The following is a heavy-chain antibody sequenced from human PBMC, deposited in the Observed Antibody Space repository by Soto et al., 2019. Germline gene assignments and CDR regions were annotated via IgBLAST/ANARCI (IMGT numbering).Heavy chain of an antibody. CDR3: ARGDY. CDR2: VKAEVSGGTT. J-gene: IGHJ4*02. V-gene: IGHV3-15*04. CDR1: GFTFSDAW. Sequence: PGGSLRLACASSGFTFSDAWLNWVRQAPGKGLEWIGRVKAEVSGGTTDYAAPVKGRFTISRDDSKTTLYLQMNSLRAEDTAVYYCARGDYWGQGTLVTVSS.